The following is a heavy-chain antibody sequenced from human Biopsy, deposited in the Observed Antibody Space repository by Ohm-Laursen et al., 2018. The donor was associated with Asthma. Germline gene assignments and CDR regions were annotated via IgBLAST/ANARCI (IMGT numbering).Heavy chain of an antibody. Sequence: SSVKVSCNASGDSFSNYAISWARQAPGQGLEWMGGLIPVLGTPDHAQMFEGRVTITADESTSTAYMELSSLSSEDTAVYYCARGYSGSDRIVYYYSGLEVWGQGTTVTVSS. D-gene: IGHD5-12*01. V-gene: IGHV1-69*01. CDR3: ARGYSGSDRIVYYYSGLEV. CDR2: LIPVLGTP. CDR1: GDSFSNYA. J-gene: IGHJ6*02.